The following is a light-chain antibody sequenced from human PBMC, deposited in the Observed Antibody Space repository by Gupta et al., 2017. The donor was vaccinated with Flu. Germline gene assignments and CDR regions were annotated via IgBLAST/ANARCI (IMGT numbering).Light chain of an antibody. CDR2: DVS. J-gene: IGLJ1*01. V-gene: IGLV2-14*03. CDR1: SSDVGGYDY. Sequence: TSSDVGGYDYVSWYQKHSGKPPKVLIYDVSKRPSGVSNRFSGSKSGNTASLTISGLQAEDEAYYYCSSYTNSISYVFGTGTKVTV. CDR3: SSYTNSISYV.